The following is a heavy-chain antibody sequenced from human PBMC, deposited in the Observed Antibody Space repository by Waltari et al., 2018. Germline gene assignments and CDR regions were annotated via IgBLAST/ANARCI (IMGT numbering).Heavy chain of an antibody. CDR2: SYTSGST. J-gene: IGHJ4*02. CDR1: GSSVSSGRYY. V-gene: IGHV4-61*02. Sequence: QVHLQESGSGLVKPSMNPTLTCPVSGSSVSSGRYYWSWIRQPAGKGLEWIGSSYTSGSTNYNPSLKSRVTISVDTSKNQFSLKLSPVTAADTAVYYCARAQRLADFDYWGQGTLVTVSS. CDR3: ARAQRLADFDY. D-gene: IGHD5-12*01.